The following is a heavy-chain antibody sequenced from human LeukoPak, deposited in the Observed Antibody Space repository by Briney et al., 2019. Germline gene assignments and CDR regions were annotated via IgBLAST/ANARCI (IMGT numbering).Heavy chain of an antibody. D-gene: IGHD3-22*01. CDR1: GGSISSGDHY. CDR2: IYYSGST. CDR3: ARGPSITMIVVVMDAFDI. J-gene: IGHJ3*02. V-gene: IGHV4-30-4*01. Sequence: SETLSLTCTVSGGSISSGDHYWSWIRQPPGKGLEWIGYIYYSGSTYYNPSLKSRVTISVDTSKNQFSLKLSSVTAADTAVYYCARGPSITMIVVVMDAFDIWGQGTMVTVSS.